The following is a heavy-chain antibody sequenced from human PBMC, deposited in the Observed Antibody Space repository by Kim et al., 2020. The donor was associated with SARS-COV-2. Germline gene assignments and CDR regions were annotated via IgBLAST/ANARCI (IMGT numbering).Heavy chain of an antibody. CDR1: GFTFSSYA. Sequence: GGSLRLSCAASGFTFSSYAMSWVRQAPGKGLEWVSAISGSGGSTYYADPVKGRFTISRDNSKNTLYLQMNSLRAEDTAVYYCAKDRWFGELSIHFDYWGQGTLVTVSS. CDR3: AKDRWFGELSIHFDY. D-gene: IGHD3-10*01. V-gene: IGHV3-23*01. CDR2: ISGSGGST. J-gene: IGHJ4*02.